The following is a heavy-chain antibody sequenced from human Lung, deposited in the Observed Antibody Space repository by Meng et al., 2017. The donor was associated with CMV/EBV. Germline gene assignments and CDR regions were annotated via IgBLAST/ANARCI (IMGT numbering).Heavy chain of an antibody. J-gene: IGHJ6*02. CDR1: GFTFSSYW. Sequence: GEXXTISCAASGFTFSSYWMSWVRQAPGKGLEWVANIKQDGSEKYYVDSVKGRFTISRDNAKNSLYLQMNSLRAEDTAVYYCARDSASVGSGYYYYYGMDVXGQGXTVTVSS. V-gene: IGHV3-7*01. D-gene: IGHD2-15*01. CDR2: IKQDGSEK. CDR3: ARDSASVGSGYYYYYGMDV.